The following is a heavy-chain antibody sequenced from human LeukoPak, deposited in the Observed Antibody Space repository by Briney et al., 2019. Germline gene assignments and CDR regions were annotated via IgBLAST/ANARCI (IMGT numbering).Heavy chain of an antibody. CDR2: FNPEDGET. CDR3: ATPLYGSGSYGPDY. Sequence: GASVKVSCKVSGYTLTELSMHWVRQAPGKGLEWMGGFNPEDGETIYAQKFQGRVTMTEDTSTDTAYMELSSLRSEDTAVYCCATPLYGSGSYGPDYWGQGTLVTVSS. V-gene: IGHV1-24*01. D-gene: IGHD3-10*01. CDR1: GYTLTELS. J-gene: IGHJ4*02.